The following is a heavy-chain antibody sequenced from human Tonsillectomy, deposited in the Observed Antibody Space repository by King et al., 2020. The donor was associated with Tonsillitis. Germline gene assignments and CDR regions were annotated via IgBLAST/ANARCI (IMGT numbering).Heavy chain of an antibody. V-gene: IGHV3-23*04. CDR1: GFTFRNFA. J-gene: IGHJ4*02. CDR3: ARTYYSGYDYPTPDY. CDR2: ISGSGGSN. D-gene: IGHD5-12*01. Sequence: VQLVESGGGLVQPGGSLRLSCAASGFTFRNFAMSWVRQAPGKGRECVSGISGSGGSNYYADSVKGRFTIPRDNSTNTLYLQMNSLRAEDTAVYYCARTYYSGYDYPTPDYWGQGTLVSVSS.